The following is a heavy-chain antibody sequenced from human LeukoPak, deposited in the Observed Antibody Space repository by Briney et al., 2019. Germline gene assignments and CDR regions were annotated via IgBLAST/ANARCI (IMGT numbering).Heavy chain of an antibody. CDR2: ISGGSSGST. D-gene: IGHD7-27*01. V-gene: IGHV3-23*01. CDR3: AKKLRGTALYWGYYYMDV. Sequence: GGSLRLSCAASGFTFSDYAMSWVRQAPGKGLEWLSVISGGSSGSTYYADSVTGRFTISRDNSKNTLYLQMNSLRAEGTAVYYCAKKLRGTALYWGYYYMDVWGKGTTVTVSS. CDR1: GFTFSDYA. J-gene: IGHJ6*03.